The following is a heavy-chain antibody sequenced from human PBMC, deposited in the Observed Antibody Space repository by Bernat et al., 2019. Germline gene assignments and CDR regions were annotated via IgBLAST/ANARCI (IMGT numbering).Heavy chain of an antibody. J-gene: IGHJ5*02. V-gene: IGHV1-18*01. Sequence: QVQLVQSGAEVKKSGASVKVSCKASGYTFTSYGISWVRQAPGQGLEWMGWISAYNGNTNYAQKLQGRVTMTTDTSTSTAYMELRSLRSDDTAVYYCARDRYPYSSSSLWFDPWGQGTLVTVSS. CDR1: GYTFTSYG. CDR2: ISAYNGNT. CDR3: ARDRYPYSSSSLWFDP. D-gene: IGHD6-6*01.